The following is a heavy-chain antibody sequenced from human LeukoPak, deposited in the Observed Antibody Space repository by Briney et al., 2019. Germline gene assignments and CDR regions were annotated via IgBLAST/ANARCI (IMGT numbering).Heavy chain of an antibody. Sequence: ASVKVSCKASGYTFTGYYMHWVRQAPGQGLEWMGWINPNSGGTNYAQKFQGRVTMTRDTSISTAYMELSRLRSDDTAVYYCARAVTTVRGVIHYFDYWGQGTLVTVSS. CDR3: ARAVTTVRGVIHYFDY. CDR1: GYTFTGYY. V-gene: IGHV1-2*02. J-gene: IGHJ4*02. CDR2: INPNSGGT. D-gene: IGHD3-10*01.